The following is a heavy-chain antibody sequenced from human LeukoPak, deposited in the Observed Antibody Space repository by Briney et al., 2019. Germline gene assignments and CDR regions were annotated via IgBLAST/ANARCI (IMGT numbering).Heavy chain of an antibody. CDR1: TVGFSAYG. CDR3: ARPSFIAAAGSREFDY. Sequence: GGSLRLSCAASTVGFSAYGFRWVRQAPGKGLEGISYISSSSNTIYYADSVQGRFSIFRDNAEKSVSLQMNSLGAEDTAGYYCARPSFIAAAGSREFDYWGQGTLVTVSS. J-gene: IGHJ4*02. V-gene: IGHV3-48*01. D-gene: IGHD6-13*01. CDR2: ISSSSNTI.